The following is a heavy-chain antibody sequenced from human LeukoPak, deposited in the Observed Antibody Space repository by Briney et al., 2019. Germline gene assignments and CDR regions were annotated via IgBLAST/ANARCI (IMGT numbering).Heavy chain of an antibody. CDR1: GYTFTSYD. D-gene: IGHD3-16*02. CDR2: MNPNSGNT. V-gene: IGHV1-8*01. CDR3: ARGVGAVWGSYRLMRWFDP. Sequence: ASVKVSCKASGYTFTSYDINWVRQATGQGLEWVGWMNPNSGNTGYAQKFQGRVTMTSNTSISTDYMELSSLRSEDTAVYYCARGVGAVWGSYRLMRWFDPWGQGTLVTVSS. J-gene: IGHJ5*02.